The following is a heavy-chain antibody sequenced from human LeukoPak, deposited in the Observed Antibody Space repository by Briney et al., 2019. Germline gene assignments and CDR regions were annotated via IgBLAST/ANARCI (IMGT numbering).Heavy chain of an antibody. J-gene: IGHJ4*02. CDR2: FDPEDGET. CDR3: ATDEKLGRTPTFDY. Sequence: ASVKVSCKVSGYTLTELSMHWVRQAPGKGLEWMGGFDPEDGETIYAQKSQGRVTMTEDTSTDTAYMELSSLRSEDTAVYYCATDEKLGRTPTFDYWGQGTLVTVSS. CDR1: GYTLTELS. D-gene: IGHD1-1*01. V-gene: IGHV1-24*01.